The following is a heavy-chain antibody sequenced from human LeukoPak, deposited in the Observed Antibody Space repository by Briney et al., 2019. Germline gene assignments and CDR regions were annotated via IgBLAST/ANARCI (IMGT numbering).Heavy chain of an antibody. Sequence: GGYLRRYCAGSGFTFYDNTMHWVRHAQGKGLEWVSLISWDGGSTYYADSVKGRFTIYRDNSKNSLYLQMNSLRTEDTALYYCAKDRGYYNWGQGTLVTVSS. CDR1: GFTFYDNT. CDR3: AKDRGYYN. CDR2: ISWDGGST. D-gene: IGHD3-3*01. J-gene: IGHJ4*02. V-gene: IGHV3-43*01.